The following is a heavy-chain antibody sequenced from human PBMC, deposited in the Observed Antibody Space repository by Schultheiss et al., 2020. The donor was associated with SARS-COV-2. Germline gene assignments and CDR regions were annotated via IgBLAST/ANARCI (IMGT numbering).Heavy chain of an antibody. V-gene: IGHV1-69*05. CDR3: ARGPLGIAAAGTSHY. J-gene: IGHJ4*02. Sequence: SVKVSCKASGGTFSSYAISWVRQAPGQGLEWMGGIIPIFGTANYAQKFQERVTITRDMSTSTAYMELSSLRSEDTAVYYCARGPLGIAAAGTSHYWGQGTLVTVSS. CDR1: GGTFSSYA. CDR2: IIPIFGTA. D-gene: IGHD6-13*01.